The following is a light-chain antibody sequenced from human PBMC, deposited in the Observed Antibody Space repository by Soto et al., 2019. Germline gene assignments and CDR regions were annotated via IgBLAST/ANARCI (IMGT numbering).Light chain of an antibody. J-gene: IGKJ1*01. V-gene: IGKV3-20*01. CDR1: QSMTTK. CDR2: DAS. Sequence: EIVMTQSPATLSVSPGEGVPLSCRASQSMTTKLAWYQQKPGQAPRLLIYDASSRATGIPDRFSGGGSGTDFTLTINRLEPEDFAVYYCQQYDSSPRTFGQGTKVDIK. CDR3: QQYDSSPRT.